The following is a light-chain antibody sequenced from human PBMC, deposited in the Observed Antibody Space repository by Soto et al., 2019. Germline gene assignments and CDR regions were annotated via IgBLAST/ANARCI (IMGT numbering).Light chain of an antibody. CDR1: QNILFANNNKNY. V-gene: IGKV4-1*01. CDR3: QQYYSTLAPT. CDR2: WAS. Sequence: IVMTQSPDSLAVSLGERATINCKSSQNILFANNNKNYLAWYQQKPGQPPKVLFYWASTRESGVPDRFSGSGSGKDFTLTIRGLQAEDVAVYYCQQYYSTLAPTFGGGTKVEIK. J-gene: IGKJ4*01.